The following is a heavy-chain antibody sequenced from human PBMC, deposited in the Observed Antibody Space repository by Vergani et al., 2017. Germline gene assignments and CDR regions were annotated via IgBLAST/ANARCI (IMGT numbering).Heavy chain of an antibody. CDR1: GFTVSSNY. D-gene: IGHD1-26*01. CDR2: INHSGST. Sequence: VQLVESGGGLVQPGGSLRLSCAASGFTVSSNYMSWVRQAPGKGLEWIGEINHSGSTNYNPSLKSRVTISVDTSKNQFSLKLSSVTAADTAVYYCARTSKRELDYYYGMDVWGQGP. V-gene: IGHV4-34*01. CDR3: ARTSKRELDYYYGMDV. J-gene: IGHJ6*02.